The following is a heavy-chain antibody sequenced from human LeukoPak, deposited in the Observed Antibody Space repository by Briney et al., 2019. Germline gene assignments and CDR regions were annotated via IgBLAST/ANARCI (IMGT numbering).Heavy chain of an antibody. D-gene: IGHD4-17*01. J-gene: IGHJ4*02. CDR3: ARGKSNYGDYVDY. V-gene: IGHV3-21*01. CDR2: ISSSSSYI. CDR1: GFTFSSYS. Sequence: PGGSLRLSCAASGFTFSSYSMNWVRQAPGKGLEWVSSISSSSSYIYYADSVKGRFTISRGNAKNSLYLQMNSLRAEDTAVYYCARGKSNYGDYVDYWGQGTLVTVSS.